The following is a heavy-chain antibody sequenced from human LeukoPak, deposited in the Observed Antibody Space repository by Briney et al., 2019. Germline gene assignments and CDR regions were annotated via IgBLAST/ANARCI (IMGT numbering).Heavy chain of an antibody. D-gene: IGHD4-17*01. V-gene: IGHV3-48*03. CDR1: GFTFSSYE. Sequence: GGSLRLSCAASGFTFSSYEMNWVRQAPGKGLEWVSYISSSGSTIYYADSVKGQFTISRDNAKNSLYLQMNSLRAEDTAVYYCAREYYGDYAFDYWGQGTLVTVSS. CDR2: ISSSGSTI. CDR3: AREYYGDYAFDY. J-gene: IGHJ4*02.